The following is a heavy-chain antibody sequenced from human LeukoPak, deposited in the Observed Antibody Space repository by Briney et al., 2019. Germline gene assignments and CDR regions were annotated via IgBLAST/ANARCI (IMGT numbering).Heavy chain of an antibody. Sequence: PSETLSLTCAVSGSISSSIHYWAWIRQPPGKGLEWIGSVYYTGSTYYNPSIKSRVTISLDTSERQFSLKLTSVTAADTAVYYCARYGLLGISEINGFDYWGQGTMVTVSS. CDR2: VYYTGST. J-gene: IGHJ3*01. CDR3: ARYGLLGISEINGFDY. D-gene: IGHD2-15*01. V-gene: IGHV4-39*07. CDR1: GSISSSIHY.